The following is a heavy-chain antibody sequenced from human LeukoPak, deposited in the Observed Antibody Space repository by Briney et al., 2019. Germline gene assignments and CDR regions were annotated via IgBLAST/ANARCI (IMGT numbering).Heavy chain of an antibody. CDR3: VRGTGYSAYDYDFDY. CDR1: GFTFSSYD. V-gene: IGHV3-13*04. Sequence: QTGGSLRLSCAASGFTFSSYDMHWVRQPRGKGLEWVSAIGTAGDTYYPGSVKGRFTISRENAKNSLYLQMNSLRAGDTAVYYCVRGTGYSAYDYDFDYWGQGTLVTVSS. D-gene: IGHD5-12*01. J-gene: IGHJ4*02. CDR2: IGTAGDT.